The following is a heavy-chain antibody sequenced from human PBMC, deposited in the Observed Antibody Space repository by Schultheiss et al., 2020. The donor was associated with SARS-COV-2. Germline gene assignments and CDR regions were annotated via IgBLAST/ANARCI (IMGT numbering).Heavy chain of an antibody. CDR3: ARDQNYYDSSGYLRGYGMDV. V-gene: IGHV3-23*01. Sequence: GGSLRLSCAASGFTFSSYAMSWVRQAPGKGLEWVSAISGSGGSTYYADSVKGRFTISRDNSKNTLYLQMNSLRAEDTAVYYCARDQNYYDSSGYLRGYGMDVWGQGTTVTVSS. CDR1: GFTFSSYA. J-gene: IGHJ6*02. D-gene: IGHD3-22*01. CDR2: ISGSGGST.